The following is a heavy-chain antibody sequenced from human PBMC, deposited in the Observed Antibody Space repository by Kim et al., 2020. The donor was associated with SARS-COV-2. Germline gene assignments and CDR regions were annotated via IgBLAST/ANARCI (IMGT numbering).Heavy chain of an antibody. V-gene: IGHV3-73*01. J-gene: IGHJ6*02. CDR3: SRLGGEWLSFLAV. Sequence: GGSLRLSCAASGFIFSDSAIHWVRQASGRGLEWVARIKSKAESHATAYAASVKGRFIISRDDSENTAYMQMNGMKAEDTDDYYCSRLGGEWLSFLAVWG. D-gene: IGHD3-3*01. CDR2: IKSKAESHAT. CDR1: GFIFSDSA.